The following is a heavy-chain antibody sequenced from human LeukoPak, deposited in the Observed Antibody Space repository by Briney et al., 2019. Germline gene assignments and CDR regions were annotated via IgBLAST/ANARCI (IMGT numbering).Heavy chain of an antibody. Sequence: GASVKVSCKASGYTFTGYYMHWVRQAPGQGLEWMGWINPSGGSTSYAQKFQGRVTMTRDTSTSTVYMELSSLRSEDTAVYYCARDRVTHLEWGDDDAFDIWGQGTMVTVSS. D-gene: IGHD3-3*01. V-gene: IGHV1-46*01. J-gene: IGHJ3*02. CDR3: ARDRVTHLEWGDDDAFDI. CDR2: INPSGGST. CDR1: GYTFTGYY.